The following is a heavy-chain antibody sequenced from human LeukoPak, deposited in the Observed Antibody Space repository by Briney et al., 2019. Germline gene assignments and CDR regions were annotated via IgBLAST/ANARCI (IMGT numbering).Heavy chain of an antibody. CDR1: GFTFSNYA. CDR3: VKDRTGTYTLDY. V-gene: IGHV3-30-3*01. Sequence: GGSLRLSCGPSGFTFSNYAIHWGREAPGKGLEWVAFISDDGSRQHYADSVKGRFTISRDNSKNTLNLQTNSLRAEDTAVYYCVKDRTGTYTLDYWGQGTLVTVSS. J-gene: IGHJ4*02. CDR2: ISDDGSRQ. D-gene: IGHD3-10*01.